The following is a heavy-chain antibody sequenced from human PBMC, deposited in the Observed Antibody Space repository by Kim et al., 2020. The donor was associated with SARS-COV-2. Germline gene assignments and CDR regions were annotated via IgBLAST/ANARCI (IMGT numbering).Heavy chain of an antibody. Sequence: NTNYAQKLQGRVTMTTDTSTSTAYMELRSLRSDDTAVYYCARGRTRTLDYWGQGTLVTVSS. D-gene: IGHD2-2*01. J-gene: IGHJ4*02. V-gene: IGHV1-18*01. CDR3: ARGRTRTLDY. CDR2: NT.